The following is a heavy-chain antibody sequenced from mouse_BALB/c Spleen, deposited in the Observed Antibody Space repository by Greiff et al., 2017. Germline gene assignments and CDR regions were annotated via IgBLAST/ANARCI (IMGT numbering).Heavy chain of an antibody. V-gene: IGHV5-9-4*01. Sequence: DVQLVESGGGLVKPGGSLKLSCAASGFTFSSYAMSWVRQSPEKRLEWVAEISSGGSYTYYPDTVTGRFTISRDNAKNTLYLEMSSLRSEDTAMYYCARVYYDYDGDYFDYWGQGTTLTVSS. CDR1: GFTFSSYA. J-gene: IGHJ2*01. CDR2: ISSGGSYT. D-gene: IGHD2-4*01. CDR3: ARVYYDYDGDYFDY.